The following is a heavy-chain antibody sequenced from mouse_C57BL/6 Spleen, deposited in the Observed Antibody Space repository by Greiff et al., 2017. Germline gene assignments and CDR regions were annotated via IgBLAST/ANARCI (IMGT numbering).Heavy chain of an antibody. CDR3: SRTRTFWYFDV. CDR2: IWSCGST. V-gene: IGHV2-2*01. J-gene: IGHJ1*03. CDR1: GFSLTSYG. Sequence: QVPLQQSGPGLVQPSQCLSITCTASGFSLTSYGVNWVRPSPGKGLEWLGVIWSCGSTDYNAAFISRLSISKDNSKSQFFFKMNSRQADDTAIYYCSRTRTFWYFDVWGTGTTVTVSS. D-gene: IGHD3-3*01.